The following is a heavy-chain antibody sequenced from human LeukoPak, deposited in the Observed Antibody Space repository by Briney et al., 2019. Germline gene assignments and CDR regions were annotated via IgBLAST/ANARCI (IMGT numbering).Heavy chain of an antibody. CDR2: IIPILGIA. Sequence: AASVKVSCKASGGTFSSYAISWVRQAPGQGLEWMGRIIPILGIANYAQKFQGRVTITADKSTSTAYMELSSLRAEDTALYYCAKDSGYDPQDLDYWGQGTLATVSS. V-gene: IGHV1-69*04. J-gene: IGHJ4*02. CDR1: GGTFSSYA. D-gene: IGHD5-12*01. CDR3: AKDSGYDPQDLDY.